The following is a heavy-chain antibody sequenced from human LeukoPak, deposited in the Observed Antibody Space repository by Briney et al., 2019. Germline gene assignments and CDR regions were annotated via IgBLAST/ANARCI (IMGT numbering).Heavy chain of an antibody. V-gene: IGHV3-66*01. CDR2: IYSGGST. J-gene: IGHJ4*02. Sequence: PGGSLRLSCADSGXTVSSNYMGWVRQAPGKGLEWVSVIYSGGSTHYADSVKGRFTISRDNSKNTLYLQMNSLRAEDTAVYSCARDRLHYDSLTGYPADWGQGTLVTVSS. D-gene: IGHD3-9*01. CDR3: ARDRLHYDSLTGYPAD. CDR1: GXTVSSNY.